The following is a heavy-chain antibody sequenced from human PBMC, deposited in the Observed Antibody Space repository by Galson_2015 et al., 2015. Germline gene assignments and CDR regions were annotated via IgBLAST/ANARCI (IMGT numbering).Heavy chain of an antibody. Sequence: SVKVSCKASGYTFTSYAMHWVRQAPGQRLEWMGWINAGNGNTKYSQKFQGRVTITRDTSASTAYMELSSLRSEDTAVYYCANSGSYSDNWFDPWGQGTLVTVSS. J-gene: IGHJ5*02. CDR3: ANSGSYSDNWFDP. D-gene: IGHD3-10*01. CDR2: INAGNGNT. CDR1: GYTFTSYA. V-gene: IGHV1-3*01.